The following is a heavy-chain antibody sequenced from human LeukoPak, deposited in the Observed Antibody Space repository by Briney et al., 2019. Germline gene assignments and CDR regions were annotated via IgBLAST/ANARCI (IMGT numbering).Heavy chain of an antibody. V-gene: IGHV1-69*13. Sequence: ASVKVSCKASGGTFSSYAISWVRQAPGQGLEWMGGIIPIFGTANYAQKFQGRVTITADESTSTAYMELSSLRSEDTAVYYCARASGTRGYSYGNFDYWGQGTLVTVSS. J-gene: IGHJ4*02. CDR3: ARASGTRGYSYGNFDY. CDR2: IIPIFGTA. D-gene: IGHD5-18*01. CDR1: GGTFSSYA.